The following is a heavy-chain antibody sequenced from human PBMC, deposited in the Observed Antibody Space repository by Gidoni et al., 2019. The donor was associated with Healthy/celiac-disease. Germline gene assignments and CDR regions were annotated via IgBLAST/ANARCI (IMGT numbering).Heavy chain of an antibody. V-gene: IGHV4-61*01. Sequence: QVQLQESGPGLVKPSENLSLTCTVSGGSVSSGSYYWSWIRQPPGKGLEWIGYIYYSGSTNYNPSLKSRVTISVDTSKNQFSLKLSSVTAADTAVYYCARDSCVDTALGFDYWGQGTLVTVSS. CDR2: IYYSGST. D-gene: IGHD5-18*01. J-gene: IGHJ4*02. CDR3: ARDSCVDTALGFDY. CDR1: GGSVSSGSYY.